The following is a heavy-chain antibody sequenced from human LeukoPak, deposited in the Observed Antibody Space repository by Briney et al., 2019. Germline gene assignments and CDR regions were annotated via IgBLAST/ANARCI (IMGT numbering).Heavy chain of an antibody. CDR2: IYHSGST. D-gene: IGHD3-10*01. CDR3: ARDLGGEGMDV. Sequence: PSETLSLTCGISGGSISSSNWWGWVRQPPGKGLEWIGEIYHSGSTNYNPSLKSRVTISVDKSKNQFSLKLNSVTAADTAVYYCARDLGGEGMDVWGQGTTVTVSS. V-gene: IGHV4-4*02. J-gene: IGHJ6*02. CDR1: GGSISSSNW.